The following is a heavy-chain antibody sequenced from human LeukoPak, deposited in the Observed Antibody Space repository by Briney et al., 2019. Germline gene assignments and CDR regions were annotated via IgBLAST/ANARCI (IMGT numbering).Heavy chain of an antibody. D-gene: IGHD3-22*01. CDR2: IWYDGSNK. Sequence: GGSLRLSCAASGFTFSSYGMHWVRQAPGKGLEWVAVIWYDGSNKYYADSVKGRFTISRDNSKNTLYLQMNSLRAEDTAVYYCAKDLSYYDDAFWGQGTLVTVSS. CDR3: AKDLSYYDDAF. J-gene: IGHJ4*02. CDR1: GFTFSSYG. V-gene: IGHV3-33*06.